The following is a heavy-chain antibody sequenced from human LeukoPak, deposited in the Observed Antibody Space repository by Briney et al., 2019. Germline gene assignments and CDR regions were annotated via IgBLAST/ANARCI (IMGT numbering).Heavy chain of an antibody. CDR2: IHSGGAT. Sequence: GGSLRLSCAASGFTVTSNFMSWVRQAPGKGLEWVSVIHSGGATYYADSVKGRFTISRDISKNALCLQMNSLRGDDTAVYYCAGSAVTNLDSWGQGNLVTVSS. CDR1: GFTVTSNF. D-gene: IGHD4-23*01. V-gene: IGHV3-66*01. CDR3: AGSAVTNLDS. J-gene: IGHJ4*02.